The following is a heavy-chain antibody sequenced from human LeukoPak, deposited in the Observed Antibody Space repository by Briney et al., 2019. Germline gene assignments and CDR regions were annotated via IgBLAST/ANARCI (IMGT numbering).Heavy chain of an antibody. D-gene: IGHD3-22*01. CDR2: IYGGGST. V-gene: IGHV3-66*01. CDR1: GFTVSSKY. CDR3: AKDGIRYYYDISGYYGDY. J-gene: IGHJ4*02. Sequence: PGGSLRLSCVASGFTVSSKYMIWVRQAPGKGLEWVSLIYGGGSTNYADSVKGRLNISRDNSKNTLYLQMTSLRAEDTAVYYCAKDGIRYYYDISGYYGDYWGQGTLVTVSS.